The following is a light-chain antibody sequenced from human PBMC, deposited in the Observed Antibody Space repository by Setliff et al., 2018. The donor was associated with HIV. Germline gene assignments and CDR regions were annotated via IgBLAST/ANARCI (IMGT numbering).Light chain of an antibody. Sequence: LTQPASVSGSPGQSITISCTGTSSDVGGYNYVSWYQQHPGKAPKLMIYEVSNRPSGVSNRFSGSKSGNTASLTISGLQAEDEADFYCSSYTSRSTWVFGGGTKVTVL. CDR1: SSDVGGYNY. CDR2: EVS. V-gene: IGLV2-14*01. CDR3: SSYTSRSTWV. J-gene: IGLJ3*02.